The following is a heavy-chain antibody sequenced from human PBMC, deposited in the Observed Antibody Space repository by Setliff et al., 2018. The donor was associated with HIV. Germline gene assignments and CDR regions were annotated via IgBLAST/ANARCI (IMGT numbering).Heavy chain of an antibody. CDR2: ISGSGGST. V-gene: IGHV3-23*01. CDR3: AKESPRAGYSVFDY. Sequence: GGSLRLSCAASGLSFSSYVMSWVRQAPGKGLEWVSGISGSGGSTYYADSVKGRFTISRDNSKNTLYLQMNSLRAEDTAVYYCAKESPRAGYSVFDYWGQGTLVTVSS. J-gene: IGHJ4*02. D-gene: IGHD5-18*01. CDR1: GLSFSSYV.